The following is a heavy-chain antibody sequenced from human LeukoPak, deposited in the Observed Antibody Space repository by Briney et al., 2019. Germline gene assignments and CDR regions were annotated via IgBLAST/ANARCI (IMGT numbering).Heavy chain of an antibody. CDR2: IKQDGSEK. CDR1: GFTFSSYW. D-gene: IGHD1-26*01. Sequence: GGSLRLSCAASGFTFSSYWMSWVRQAPGKGLEWVANIKQDGSEKYYVDSVRGRFTISRDNAKNSLYLQMNSLRAEDTAVYYCAGLGMMGAPDIWGQGTMVTVSS. J-gene: IGHJ3*02. V-gene: IGHV3-7*01. CDR3: AGLGMMGAPDI.